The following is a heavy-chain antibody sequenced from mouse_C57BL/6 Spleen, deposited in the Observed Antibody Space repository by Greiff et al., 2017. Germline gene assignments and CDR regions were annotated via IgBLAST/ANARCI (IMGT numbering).Heavy chain of an antibody. CDR3: AIPHYDYAWFAY. D-gene: IGHD2-4*01. Sequence: QVQLKQPGAELVKPGASVKVSCKASGYTFTSYWMHWVKQRPGQGLEWIGRIHPSDSDTNYNQKFKGKATLTVDKSSSTAYMQLSSLTSEDSAVYYCAIPHYDYAWFAYWGQGTLVTVSA. V-gene: IGHV1-74*01. CDR1: GYTFTSYW. CDR2: IHPSDSDT. J-gene: IGHJ3*01.